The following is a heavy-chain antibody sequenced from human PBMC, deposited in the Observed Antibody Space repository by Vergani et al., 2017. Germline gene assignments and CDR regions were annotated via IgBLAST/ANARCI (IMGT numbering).Heavy chain of an antibody. D-gene: IGHD6-13*01. CDR1: GFTFSSYA. J-gene: IGHJ4*02. V-gene: IGHV3-30-3*01. Sequence: QVQLVESGGGVVQPGRSLRLSCAASGFTFSSYAMHWVRQAPGKGLEWVAVISYDGSNKYYADSGEGRFTISRDNSKNTLYLQMNSLRAEDTDVYYCARDISGDSSRWYGGADYWGQGTLVTVSS. CDR3: ARDISGDSSRWYGGADY. CDR2: ISYDGSNK.